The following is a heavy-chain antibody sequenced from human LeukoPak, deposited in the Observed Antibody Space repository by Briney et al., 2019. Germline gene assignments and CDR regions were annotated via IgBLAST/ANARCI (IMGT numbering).Heavy chain of an antibody. J-gene: IGHJ4*02. CDR3: TVVTGDS. CDR1: GFTFGDYV. Sequence: GRSLRLSCTASGFTFGDYVMSWVRQAPGKGLEWVGFIRSKAYGGTTEYAASVKGRFTISRDDSKSIAYLQMNSLKTEDTAVYYCTVVTGDSWGQGTLVTVSS. CDR2: IRSKAYGGTT. D-gene: IGHD2-21*02. V-gene: IGHV3-49*04.